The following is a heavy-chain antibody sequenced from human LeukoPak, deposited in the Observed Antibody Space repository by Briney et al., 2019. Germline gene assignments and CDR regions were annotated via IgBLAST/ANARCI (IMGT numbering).Heavy chain of an antibody. V-gene: IGHV3-74*01. J-gene: IGHJ4*02. CDR2: ISSDGITT. D-gene: IGHD5-18*01. CDR3: TRGGGYSYVYLGY. Sequence: GGSLRLSCAASGFTFSSYWMHWVRQAPGKGLVWVSRISSDGITTSYADSVKGRFTISRGNAKNTLYLQMNSLRAEDTAVYYCTRGGGYSYVYLGYWGQGTLVTVSS. CDR1: GFTFSSYW.